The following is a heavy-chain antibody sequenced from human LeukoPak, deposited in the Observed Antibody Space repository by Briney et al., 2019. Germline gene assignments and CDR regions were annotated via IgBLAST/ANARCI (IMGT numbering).Heavy chain of an antibody. CDR2: IYTSGST. CDR1: GGSISSYY. D-gene: IGHD5-24*01. V-gene: IGHV4-4*09. CDR3: ARSEGGDGYNFGY. J-gene: IGHJ4*02. Sequence: TSETLSLTCTVSGGSISSYYWSWIRQPPGKGLEWIGCIYTSGSTNYNPSLKSRVTISVDTSKNQFSLKLSSVTAADTAVYYCARSEGGDGYNFGYWGQGTLVTVSS.